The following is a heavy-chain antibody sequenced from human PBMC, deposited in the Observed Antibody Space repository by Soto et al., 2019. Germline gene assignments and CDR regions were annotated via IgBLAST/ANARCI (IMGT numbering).Heavy chain of an antibody. D-gene: IGHD3-9*01. CDR2: ISGSGGST. J-gene: IGHJ5*02. Sequence: LRLSCAASGFTFSSYAMSWVRQAPGKGLEWVSAISGSGGSTYYADSVKGRFTISRDNSKNTLYLQMNSLRAEDTAVYYCAKVGADILTGSRGWFDPWGPGTLVTVSS. CDR1: GFTFSSYA. V-gene: IGHV3-23*01. CDR3: AKVGADILTGSRGWFDP.